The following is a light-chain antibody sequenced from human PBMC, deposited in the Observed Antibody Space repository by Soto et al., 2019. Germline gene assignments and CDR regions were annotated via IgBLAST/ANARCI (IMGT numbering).Light chain of an antibody. CDR3: QKYNSAPLT. Sequence: DIQMTQSPSSLSASVGDRITITCRASQAINNYLAWYQQKPGQVPKLLIYATSTLHSGVPSRFSGSGSGTDFTLTISSLQPEDVATYYCQKYNSAPLTFGGGTKVEIK. V-gene: IGKV1-27*01. CDR1: QAINNY. CDR2: ATS. J-gene: IGKJ4*01.